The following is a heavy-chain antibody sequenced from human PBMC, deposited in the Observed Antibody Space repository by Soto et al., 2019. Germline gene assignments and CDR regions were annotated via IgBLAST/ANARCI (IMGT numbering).Heavy chain of an antibody. CDR1: GFTFSNAW. Sequence: EVQLVESGGGLVKPGRSRRLSCVASGFTFSNAWMNWVRQAPGKGLEWVGRIKRNSDGGATDYAAPVKGRFTISRDDSTSTLFLQMDSLNAEDAAVYYCGREPLTGYYELDYWGQGTLITVSS. V-gene: IGHV3-15*07. D-gene: IGHD3-9*01. CDR3: GREPLTGYYELDY. CDR2: IKRNSDGGAT. J-gene: IGHJ4*02.